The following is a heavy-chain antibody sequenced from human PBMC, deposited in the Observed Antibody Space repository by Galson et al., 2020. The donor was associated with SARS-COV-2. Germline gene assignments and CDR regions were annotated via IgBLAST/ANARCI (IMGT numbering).Heavy chain of an antibody. J-gene: IGHJ6*02. CDR3: ALQYYDFWMDV. CDR1: DASFSGYS. V-gene: IGHV4-34*01. CDR2: INYRGSA. D-gene: IGHD3-3*01. Sequence: SQTLSLTCAVYDASFSGYSWTWIRQTPGKGLEWIGKINYRGSASYNPSLKSRLTISVDTSKNQFSLRLNSVTAADTAIYYCALQYYDFWMDVWGQGTTVNVS.